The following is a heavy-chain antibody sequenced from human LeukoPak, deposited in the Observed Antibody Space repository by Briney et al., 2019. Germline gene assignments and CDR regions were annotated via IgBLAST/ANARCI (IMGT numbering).Heavy chain of an antibody. V-gene: IGHV4-34*01. J-gene: IGHJ5*02. CDR2: INHSGST. CDR3: ASRNWFDP. CDR1: GGSFSGYY. Sequence: SETLSLTCAVYGGSFSGYYWSWIRQPPGKGLEWIGEINHSGSTNYNPSLKSRVTISVDTSKNQFSLKLSSETAADTAVYYCASRNWFDPWGQGTLVTVSS.